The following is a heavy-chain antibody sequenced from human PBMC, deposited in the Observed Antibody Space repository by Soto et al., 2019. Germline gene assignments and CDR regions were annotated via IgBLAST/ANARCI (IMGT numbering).Heavy chain of an antibody. J-gene: IGHJ4*02. CDR1: GGTFSSYT. D-gene: IGHD2-15*01. V-gene: IGHV1-69*02. CDR2: IIPILGIA. Sequence: QVQLVQSGAEVKKPGSSVKVSCKASGGTFSSYTISWVRQAPGQGLEWMGRIIPILGIANYAQKFQGRVTITADKSTRSAYMELSSVRSEDTAVYYCARVWCGGSCHLDYWGQGTLVTVSS. CDR3: ARVWCGGSCHLDY.